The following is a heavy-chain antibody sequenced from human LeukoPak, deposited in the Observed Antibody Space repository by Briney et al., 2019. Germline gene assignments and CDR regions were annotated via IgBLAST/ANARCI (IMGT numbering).Heavy chain of an antibody. V-gene: IGHV3-49*03. CDR2: IRSKAEGGTT. D-gene: IGHD7-27*01. Sequence: QSGGSLRLSCTASGFIFGDYSMTWFRQAPGKGLEWVGFIRSKAEGGTTEYAASVKGRFTISRDDSNSIAYLQMNSLKTEDTAVYYCARGQLTGDDELFDYWGQGSLVTVSS. J-gene: IGHJ4*02. CDR3: ARGQLTGDDELFDY. CDR1: GFIFGDYS.